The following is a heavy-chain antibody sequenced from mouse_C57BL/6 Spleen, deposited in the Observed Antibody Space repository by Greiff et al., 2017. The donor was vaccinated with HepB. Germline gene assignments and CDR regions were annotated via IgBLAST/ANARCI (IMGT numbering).Heavy chain of an antibody. V-gene: IGHV1-26*01. CDR2: INPNNGGT. Sequence: VQLQQSGPELVKPGASVKISCKASGYTFTDYYMNWVKQSHGKSLEWIGDINPNNGGTSYNQKFKGKATLTVDKSSSTAYMELRSLTSEDSAVYYCARWGYDYDAYYFDYGGQGTTLTVSS. D-gene: IGHD2-4*01. CDR1: GYTFTDYY. CDR3: ARWGYDYDAYYFDY. J-gene: IGHJ2*01.